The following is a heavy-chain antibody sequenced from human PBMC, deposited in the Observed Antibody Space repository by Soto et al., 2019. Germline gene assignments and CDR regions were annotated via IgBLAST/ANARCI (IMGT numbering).Heavy chain of an antibody. V-gene: IGHV4-30-4*01. J-gene: IGHJ4*02. D-gene: IGHD5-18*01. CDR1: GGSISSGDYY. Sequence: SETLSLTCTVSGGSISSGDYYWSWIRQPPGKGLEWIGYIYYSGSTYYNPSLKSRVTISVDTSKNQFSLKLSSVTAADTAVYYCARGPVYSYGYYFDYWGQGTLVTVSS. CDR2: IYYSGST. CDR3: ARGPVYSYGYYFDY.